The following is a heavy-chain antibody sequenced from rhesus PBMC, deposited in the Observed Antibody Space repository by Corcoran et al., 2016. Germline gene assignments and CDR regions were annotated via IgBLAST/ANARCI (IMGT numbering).Heavy chain of an antibody. CDR2: IYGSGGST. CDR1: GGSISSSYYY. Sequence: QVQLQESGPGLVKPSETLSLTCAVSGGSISSSYYYWSWIRQAPGKGLEWIGRIYGSGGSTEYNPSLKSRVTISIDTSKNQFSLKLSSVTAADTAVYYCARDTAGGWGQGVLVTVSS. J-gene: IGHJ4*01. D-gene: IGHD5-24*01. CDR3: ARDTAGG. V-gene: IGHV4-122*01.